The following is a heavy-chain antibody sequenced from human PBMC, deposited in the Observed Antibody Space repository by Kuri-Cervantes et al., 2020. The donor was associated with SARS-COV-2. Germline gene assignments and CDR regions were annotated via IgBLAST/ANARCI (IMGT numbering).Heavy chain of an antibody. CDR2: ISGSGGST. D-gene: IGHD3-3*01. CDR1: GFTFSSYA. V-gene: IGHV3-23*01. J-gene: IGHJ6*02. CDR3: ARDLVLRFLEWSYYGMDV. Sequence: GESLKISRAASGFTFSSYAMSWVRQAPGKGLEWVSTISGSGGSTYYADSVKGRFTISRDNSKNTLYLQMNSLRAEDTAVYYCARDLVLRFLEWSYYGMDVWGQGTTVTVSS.